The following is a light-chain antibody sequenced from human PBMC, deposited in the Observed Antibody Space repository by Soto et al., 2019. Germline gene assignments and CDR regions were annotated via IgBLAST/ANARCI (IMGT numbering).Light chain of an antibody. CDR3: QKYDSAPWT. J-gene: IGKJ1*01. V-gene: IGKV1-27*01. CDR1: QGISNY. Sequence: DIQMTQSPSSLSASVRDRVTITCRASQGISNYLAWYQQKPGKVPKLLIYAASTLQSGFPSRFSGSGSGTEFTLTIISLQPEDVATYYCQKYDSAPWTFVQGTKVEIQ. CDR2: AAS.